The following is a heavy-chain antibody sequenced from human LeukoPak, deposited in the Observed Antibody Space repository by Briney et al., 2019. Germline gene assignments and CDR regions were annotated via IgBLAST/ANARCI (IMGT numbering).Heavy chain of an antibody. CDR3: ARGGGSTVNGMDV. J-gene: IGHJ6*02. V-gene: IGHV1-18*01. CDR1: GYTFSTYD. CDR2: ISSSNGKT. Sequence: VASVKVSCKASGYTFSTYDFSRVRQAPGQGLEWMGWISSSNGKTNYAQILQGRVTMTTDTSTSTAYMELRSLRSDDTAAYYCARGGGSTVNGMDVWGQGTTVTVSS. D-gene: IGHD2-15*01.